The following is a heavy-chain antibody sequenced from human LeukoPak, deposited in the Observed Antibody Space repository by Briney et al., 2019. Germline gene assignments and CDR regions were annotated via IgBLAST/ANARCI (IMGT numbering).Heavy chain of an antibody. D-gene: IGHD3-3*01. V-gene: IGHV4-39*07. Sequence: KPSETLSLTCSVSGGSISRSSYYWAWIRQPPGKGLEWIASIYYSGSTYYNPSLKSRVTISVDRSKNQFSLKLSSVTAADTAVYYCARSTQTYYDFWSGPTQHWGQGTLVTVSS. CDR1: GGSISRSSYY. CDR3: ARSTQTYYDFWSGPTQH. J-gene: IGHJ1*01. CDR2: IYYSGST.